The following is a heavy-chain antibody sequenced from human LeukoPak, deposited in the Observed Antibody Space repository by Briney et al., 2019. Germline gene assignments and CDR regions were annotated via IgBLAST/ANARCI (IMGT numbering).Heavy chain of an antibody. D-gene: IGHD3-10*01. CDR3: ARHYGSGTYPLDY. CDR2: IYYSGST. CDR1: GGSISSYY. Sequence: SETLSLTCTVSGGSISSYYWSWIRQRPGKGLEWIGYIYYSGSTNYNPSLKSRVTMSVDTSKNQFSLKLNSVTAADTAVYYCARHYGSGTYPLDYWGQGTLVTVSS. J-gene: IGHJ4*02. V-gene: IGHV4-59*08.